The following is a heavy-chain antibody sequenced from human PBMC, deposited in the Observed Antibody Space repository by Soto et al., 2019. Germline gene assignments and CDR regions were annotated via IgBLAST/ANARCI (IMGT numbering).Heavy chain of an antibody. J-gene: IGHJ5*02. Sequence: QVQLQQWGAGLLKPSETLSLTCAVHSGSFSSYYCTWTRQPPGKGLEWIGEIHPSGDTDYNPSLSDRVPVSLDTAQSAFPLRVTCVPAAHTAVYFCSRGCGRHKEGRTWGQRALVTVSS. CDR2: IHPSGDT. D-gene: IGHD2-21*01. V-gene: IGHV4-34*02. CDR1: SGSFSSYY. CDR3: SRGCGRHKEGRT.